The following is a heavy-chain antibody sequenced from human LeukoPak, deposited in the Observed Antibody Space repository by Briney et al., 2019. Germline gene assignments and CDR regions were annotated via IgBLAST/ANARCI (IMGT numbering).Heavy chain of an antibody. J-gene: IGHJ5*02. Sequence: SETLSLTCAVYGGSFSGYYWSWIRQPPGKGLEWIGEINHSRSTNYNPSLKSRVTISVDTSKNQFSLKLSSVTAADTAVYYCARRTYARWFDPWGQGTLVTVSS. CDR1: GGSFSGYY. CDR3: ARRTYARWFDP. V-gene: IGHV4-34*01. D-gene: IGHD2-2*01. CDR2: INHSRST.